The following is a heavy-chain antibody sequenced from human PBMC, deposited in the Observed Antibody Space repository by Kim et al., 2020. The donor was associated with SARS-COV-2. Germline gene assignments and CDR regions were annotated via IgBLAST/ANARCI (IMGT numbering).Heavy chain of an antibody. CDR1: GFTFSDYW. CDR3: VRGTLITCGVDY. V-gene: IGHV3-74*01. Sequence: GGSLRLSCAPSGFTFSDYWMHWVRQAPGKGLVWVSRTSPDGSDTVYAGSVKGRLTMSSDNTKNTLYLQMYSLSAEATAVYYCVRGTLITCGVDYWGQG. D-gene: IGHD3-16*01. CDR2: TSPDGSDT. J-gene: IGHJ4*02.